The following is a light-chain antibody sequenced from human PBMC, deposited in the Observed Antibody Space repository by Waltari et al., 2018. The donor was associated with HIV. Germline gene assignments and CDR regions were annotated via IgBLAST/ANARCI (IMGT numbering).Light chain of an antibody. CDR2: GAF. CDR3: QQYHNWPLT. V-gene: IGKV3-15*01. Sequence: ETVMTQSPATLSVSPGASATLSCRASQSVGSNLAWYQQKPGQAPRLLVYGAFTRATGIPARFSGSGSGTEFTLTISSLQSEDFAVYSCQQYHNWPLTFGGGTKVEIK. J-gene: IGKJ4*01. CDR1: QSVGSN.